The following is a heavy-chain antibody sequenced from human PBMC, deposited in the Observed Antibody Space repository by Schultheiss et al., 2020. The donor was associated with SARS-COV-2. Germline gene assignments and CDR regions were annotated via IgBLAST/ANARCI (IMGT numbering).Heavy chain of an antibody. CDR1: GGSISSYY. CDR3: ARAGSVGCSSTSCSYGMDV. Sequence: SETLSLTCTVSGGSISSYYWSWIRQPPGKGLEWIGYIYYSGSTNYNPSLKSRVTMSVDTSKNQFSLKLSSLTAADTAVYYCARAGSVGCSSTSCSYGMDVWGQGTTVTVSS. V-gene: IGHV4-59*01. CDR2: IYYSGST. J-gene: IGHJ6*02. D-gene: IGHD2-2*01.